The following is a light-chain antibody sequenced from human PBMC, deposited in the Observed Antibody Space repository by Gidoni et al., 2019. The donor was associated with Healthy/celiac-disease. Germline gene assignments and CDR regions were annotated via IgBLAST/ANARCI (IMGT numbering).Light chain of an antibody. CDR1: QSISSY. V-gene: IGKV1-39*01. CDR3: QQSYSTPPT. CDR2: AAS. Sequence: DIQITQSPSSLSASVVDRVTITCRASQSISSYLNWYQQKPGKAPKLLIYAASSLQSGVPSRFSGSGSGTDFTLTISSLQPEDFATYYCQQSYSTPPTFGGGTKVEIK. J-gene: IGKJ4*01.